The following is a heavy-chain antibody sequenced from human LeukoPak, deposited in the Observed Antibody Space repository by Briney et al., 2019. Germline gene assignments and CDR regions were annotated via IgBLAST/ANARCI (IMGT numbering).Heavy chain of an antibody. D-gene: IGHD5-12*01. J-gene: IGHJ4*02. CDR3: ARDQDGYSGYDSALFDY. V-gene: IGHV1-46*01. Sequence: ASVKVSCKASGYTFTSYYMHWVRQAPGQGLEWMGIINPSGGSTSYAQKFQGGVTMTRDTSTSTVYMELSSLRSEDTAVYYCARDQDGYSGYDSALFDYWGQGTLVTVSS. CDR1: GYTFTSYY. CDR2: INPSGGST.